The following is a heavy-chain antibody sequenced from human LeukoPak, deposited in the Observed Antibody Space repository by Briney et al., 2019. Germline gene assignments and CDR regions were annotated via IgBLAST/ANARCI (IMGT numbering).Heavy chain of an antibody. V-gene: IGHV4-61*08. Sequence: SETLSLTCTVSGGSISSGDYYWSWIRQPPGKGLEWIGYIYYSGSTNYNPSLKSRVTISVDTSKNQFSLKLSSVTAADTAVYYCARVIEGEQWLDFQWYFDLWGRGTLVTVSS. CDR3: ARVIEGEQWLDFQWYFDL. CDR1: GGSISSGDYY. J-gene: IGHJ2*01. CDR2: IYYSGST. D-gene: IGHD6-19*01.